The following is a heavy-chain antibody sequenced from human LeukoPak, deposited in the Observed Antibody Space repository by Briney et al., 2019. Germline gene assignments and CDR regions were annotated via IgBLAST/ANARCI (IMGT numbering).Heavy chain of an antibody. Sequence: GGSLRLSCAASGFTFSSYGMHWVRQAPGKGLEWVANIKQDGSEKYYVDSVKGRFTISRDNAKNSLYLQMNSLRAEDTAVYYCARDLGIAAAGTRSQGFDYWGQGTLVTVSS. CDR2: IKQDGSEK. CDR3: ARDLGIAAAGTRSQGFDY. D-gene: IGHD6-13*01. J-gene: IGHJ4*02. CDR1: GFTFSSYG. V-gene: IGHV3-7*01.